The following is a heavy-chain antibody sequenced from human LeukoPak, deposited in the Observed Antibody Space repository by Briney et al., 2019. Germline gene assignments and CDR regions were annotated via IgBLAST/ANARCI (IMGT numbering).Heavy chain of an antibody. V-gene: IGHV3-23*01. CDR2: ISVSGNT. Sequence: GGSLRLSCAASGFTFSSYAMSWVRQAPGKGLEWVSAISVSGNTYHADSVRGRFTISRDSSKNTLYLQMNSLKGDDTAVYYCAKDSAFYYIDVWGKGTTVIISS. CDR3: AKDSAFYYIDV. J-gene: IGHJ6*03. D-gene: IGHD3-10*01. CDR1: GFTFSSYA.